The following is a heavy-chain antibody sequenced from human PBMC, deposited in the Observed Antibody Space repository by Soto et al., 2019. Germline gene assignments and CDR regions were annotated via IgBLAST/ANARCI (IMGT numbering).Heavy chain of an antibody. J-gene: IGHJ5*02. CDR3: ARGSGSGRRYNWFDP. D-gene: IGHD3-10*01. CDR2: IIPILGIA. V-gene: IGHV1-69*02. Sequence: QVQLVQSGAEVKKPGSSVKVSCKASGGTFSSYTISWVRQAPGQGLEWMGRIIPILGIANYAQKFKGRGTITADKSTSTAYMELSSLRAEDTAVYYCARGSGSGRRYNWFDPWGQGTLVTVSS. CDR1: GGTFSSYT.